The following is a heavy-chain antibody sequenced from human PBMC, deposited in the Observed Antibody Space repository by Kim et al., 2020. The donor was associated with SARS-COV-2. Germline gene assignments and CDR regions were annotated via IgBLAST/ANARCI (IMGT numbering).Heavy chain of an antibody. CDR2: ISSSGSTI. CDR3: ASWCSSTSCSTLLKTYYYYYYGMDV. CDR1: GFTFSSYE. V-gene: IGHV3-48*03. Sequence: GGSLRLSCAASGFTFSSYEMNWVRQAPGKGLEWVSYISSSGSTIYYADSVKGRFTISRDNAKNSLYLQMNSLRAEDTAVYYCASWCSSTSCSTLLKTYYYYYYGMDVWGQGTTVTVSS. J-gene: IGHJ6*02. D-gene: IGHD2-2*01.